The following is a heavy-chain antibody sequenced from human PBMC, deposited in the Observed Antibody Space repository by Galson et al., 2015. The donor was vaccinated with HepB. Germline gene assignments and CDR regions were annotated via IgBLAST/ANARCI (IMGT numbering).Heavy chain of an antibody. V-gene: IGHV1-69*02. CDR3: ARGGDYSNNWFDP. CDR2: IIPILGIA. J-gene: IGHJ5*02. CDR1: GGTFSSYT. Sequence: SVKVSCKASGGTFSSYTISWVRQAPGQGLEWMGRIIPILGIANYAQKFQGRVTMTRDTSISTAYMELRRLTSEDTAVYYCARGGDYSNNWFDPWGQGTLVTVSS. D-gene: IGHD2-21*01.